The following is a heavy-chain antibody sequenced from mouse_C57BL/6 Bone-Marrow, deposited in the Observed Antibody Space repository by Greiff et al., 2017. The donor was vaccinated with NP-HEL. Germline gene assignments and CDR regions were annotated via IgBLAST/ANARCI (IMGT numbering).Heavy chain of an antibody. CDR1: GFTFSDYY. J-gene: IGHJ4*01. CDR2: ISNGGGST. CDR3: ARHALYYGIHYYAMDY. Sequence: DVQLVESGGGLVQPGGSLKLSCAASGFTFSDYYMYWVRQTPEKRLEWVAYISNGGGSTYYPDTVKGRFTISRDNAKNTLYLQMSRLKSEDTAMYYCARHALYYGIHYYAMDYWGQGTSVTVSS. V-gene: IGHV5-12*01. D-gene: IGHD2-1*01.